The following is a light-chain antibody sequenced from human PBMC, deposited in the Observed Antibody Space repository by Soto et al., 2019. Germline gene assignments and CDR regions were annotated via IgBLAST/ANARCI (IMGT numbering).Light chain of an antibody. CDR3: QQRSNWPIT. Sequence: IVFTQSPPSLSLFPGERATLSCRASQSVSSYLAWYQQKPGQAPRLLIYDVSTRATGIPARFSGSGSRTDFILTISSLEPEDFAVYYCQQRSNWPITFGQGTRLEIK. V-gene: IGKV3-11*01. J-gene: IGKJ5*01. CDR1: QSVSSY. CDR2: DVS.